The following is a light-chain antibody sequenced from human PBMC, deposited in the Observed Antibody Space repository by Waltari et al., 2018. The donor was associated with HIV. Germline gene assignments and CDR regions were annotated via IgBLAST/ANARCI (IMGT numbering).Light chain of an antibody. CDR2: KAS. CDR1: QGISNW. CDR3: QQYNGDPS. V-gene: IGKV1-5*03. Sequence: DIHMTQSPSTLSAFVGDRVTITCRASQGISNWLAWYQQKPGKAPKLLIHKASVLENGVSSRFSGSRFGTDFTLIIDSLEPDDFATYYCQQYNGDPSFGQGTRLEMK. J-gene: IGKJ5*01.